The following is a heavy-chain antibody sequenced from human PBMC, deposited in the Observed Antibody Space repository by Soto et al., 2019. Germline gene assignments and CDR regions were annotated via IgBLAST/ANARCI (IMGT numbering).Heavy chain of an antibody. CDR2: ITETSLYI. V-gene: IGHV3-23*01. CDR3: AKEGDSSGWYSYYYYGMDV. D-gene: IGHD6-19*01. CDR1: GFTFSSYA. Sequence: GGSLRLSCAASGFTFSSYAMSWVRQAPGKGLEWVSSITETSLYIYYADSVKGRFTISRDNSKNTLYLQMNSLRAEDTAVYYCAKEGDSSGWYSYYYYGMDVWGQGTTVTVSS. J-gene: IGHJ6*02.